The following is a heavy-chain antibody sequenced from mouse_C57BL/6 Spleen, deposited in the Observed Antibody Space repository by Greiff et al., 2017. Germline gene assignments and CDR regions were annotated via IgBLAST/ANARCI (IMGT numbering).Heavy chain of an antibody. J-gene: IGHJ4*01. CDR1: GYTFTSYG. Sequence: VKVVESGAELARPGASVKLSCKASGYTFTSYGISWVKQRTGQGLEWIGEIYPRSGNTYYNEKFKGKATLTADKSSSTAYMELRSLTSEDSAVYFCARRGYDYGYAMDYWGQGTSVTVSS. V-gene: IGHV1-81*01. CDR3: ARRGYDYGYAMDY. CDR2: IYPRSGNT. D-gene: IGHD2-4*01.